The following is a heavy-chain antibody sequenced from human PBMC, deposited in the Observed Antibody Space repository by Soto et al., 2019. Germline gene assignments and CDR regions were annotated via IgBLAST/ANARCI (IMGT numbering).Heavy chain of an antibody. CDR1: GGSISSDTW. V-gene: IGHV4-4*02. CDR2: IYHSGST. CDR3: ARDEAFQLPGP. Sequence: QVQLQESGPGLVKPSETLSLTCAVSGGSISSDTWWSWVRQPPGKGLEWIGEIYHSGSTNYNPSLKGRVTISGTKAQSQFSLGLSSLTAADTAVSYCARDEAFQLPGPWGPGTLVPVSS. J-gene: IGHJ5*02.